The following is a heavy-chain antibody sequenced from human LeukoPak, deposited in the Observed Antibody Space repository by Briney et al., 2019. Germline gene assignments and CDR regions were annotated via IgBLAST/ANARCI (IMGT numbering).Heavy chain of an antibody. V-gene: IGHV1-69*05. CDR1: GDTFNNYV. Sequence: SVKVSCKASGDTFNNYVITWVRQAPGQGLEWMGGVMPLFNTPNYAQKFQGRVSITTDESTHTSYLELGSLRSEDTAVYYYSTVDRSHFYMDVWGTGTTVTVSS. J-gene: IGHJ6*03. CDR3: STVDRSHFYMDV. CDR2: VMPLFNTP.